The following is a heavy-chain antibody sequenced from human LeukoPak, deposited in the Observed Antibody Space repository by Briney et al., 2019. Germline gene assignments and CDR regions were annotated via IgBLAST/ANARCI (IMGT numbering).Heavy chain of an antibody. CDR1: GYTFTSYY. V-gene: IGHV1-8*02. D-gene: IGHD3-10*01. CDR3: ARGRRYGYGSGRESGY. CDR2: MNPNSGNT. Sequence: GASVKVSCKASGYTFTSYYMHWVRQAPGQGLEWMGWMNPNSGNTGYAQKFQGRVTMTRNTSISTAYMELSSLRSEDTAVYYCARGRRYGYGSGRESGYWGQGTLVTVSS. J-gene: IGHJ4*02.